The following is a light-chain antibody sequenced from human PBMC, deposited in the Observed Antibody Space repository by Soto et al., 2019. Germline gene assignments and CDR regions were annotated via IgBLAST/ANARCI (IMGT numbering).Light chain of an antibody. CDR3: QGATEFT. J-gene: IGKJ2*01. CDR1: QDIRNN. V-gene: IGKV1-13*01. Sequence: LPQSXASLSASVQEXXXXXCPASQDIRNNLGCYKKNPGTRPKLRIEDXSKLERRVPPRFRGSTSEAESTLTITGVQQDDLGTYCRQGATEFTFGQGTKVDIK. CDR2: DXS.